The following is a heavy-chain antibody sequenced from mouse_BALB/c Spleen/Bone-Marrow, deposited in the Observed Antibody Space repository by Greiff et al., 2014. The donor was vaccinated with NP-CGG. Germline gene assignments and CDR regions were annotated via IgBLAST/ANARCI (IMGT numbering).Heavy chain of an antibody. J-gene: IGHJ2*01. CDR1: GFDFSRYW. Sequence: VESGGSLKLSCAASGFDFSRYWMSWVRQAPGKGLEWIGGINPDSSTINYTPSLKDKFIISRDNAKNTLYLQMSKVRSEDTALDYCARQGYYGKGDYWGQGTTLTVSS. CDR3: ARQGYYGKGDY. CDR2: INPDSSTI. V-gene: IGHV4-1*02. D-gene: IGHD2-1*01.